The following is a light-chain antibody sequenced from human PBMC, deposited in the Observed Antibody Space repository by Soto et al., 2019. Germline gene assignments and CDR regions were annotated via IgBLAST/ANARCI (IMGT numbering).Light chain of an antibody. CDR3: AAWDDSLNGVV. Sequence: QAVVTQPPSTSGTPGQRVTISCSGSSSNIGSNSVNWYQQFPGTAPKLLIYSDNQRPSGVPDRFSGSKFGTSVSLAISGLQSEDEADYYCAAWDDSLNGVVFGGGTKVTVL. J-gene: IGLJ2*01. V-gene: IGLV1-44*01. CDR1: SSNIGSNS. CDR2: SDN.